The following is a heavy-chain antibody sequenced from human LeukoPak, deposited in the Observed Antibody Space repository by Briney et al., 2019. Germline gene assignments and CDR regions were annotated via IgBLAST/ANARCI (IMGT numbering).Heavy chain of an antibody. CDR3: AKGSKTLLFTRDHYIDV. CDR1: GFTFSSSA. D-gene: IGHD2-21*02. J-gene: IGHJ6*03. V-gene: IGHV3-23*01. Sequence: GGSLRLSCAASGFTFSSSAMSWVRQAPGKGLEWVSSISGSGSGGSTYYADSVKGRFTISRDNSKSTLYLQMNSLRAEDTAVYYCAKGSKTLLFTRDHYIDVWGKGTTVTISS. CDR2: ISGSGSGGST.